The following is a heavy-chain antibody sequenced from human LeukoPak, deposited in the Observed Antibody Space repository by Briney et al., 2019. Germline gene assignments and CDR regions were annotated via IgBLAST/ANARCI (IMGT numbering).Heavy chain of an antibody. V-gene: IGHV3-23*01. CDR3: ANAYSSGWYYFDY. D-gene: IGHD6-19*01. J-gene: IGHJ4*02. CDR2: ISGSGIST. CDR1: GFTFSSYA. Sequence: GGSLRLSCAASGFTFSSYAMSWVRQPPGKGLEWVSAISGSGISTYYADSVKGRFTISRNNSKNTLYLQMNSLRAEDTAVYYCANAYSSGWYYFDYWGQGTLVTVSS.